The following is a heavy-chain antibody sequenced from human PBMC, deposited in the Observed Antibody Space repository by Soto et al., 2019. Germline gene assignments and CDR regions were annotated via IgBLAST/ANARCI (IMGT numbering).Heavy chain of an antibody. D-gene: IGHD3-22*01. CDR3: ARDGQNYYDSSGYPNWFDP. J-gene: IGHJ5*02. V-gene: IGHV4-31*03. Sequence: NPSETLSLTCTVSGGSISSGGYYWSWIRQHPGKGLEWIGYIYYSGSTYYNPSLKSRVTISVDTSKNQFSLKLSSVTAADTAVYYCARDGQNYYDSSGYPNWFDPWGQGTLVTVSS. CDR1: GGSISSGGYY. CDR2: IYYSGST.